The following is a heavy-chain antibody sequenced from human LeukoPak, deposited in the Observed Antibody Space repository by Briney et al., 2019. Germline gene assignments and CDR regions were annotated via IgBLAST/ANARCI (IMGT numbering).Heavy chain of an antibody. CDR1: GYTLTELS. Sequence: ASVKVSCKVSGYTLTELSMHWVRQAPGKGLEWMGGFDPEDGETIYAQKFQGRVTMTEDTSTDTAYMELSSLRSEDTAVYYCATFQRDSSGWYRRPNWGQGTLVTVSS. D-gene: IGHD6-19*01. V-gene: IGHV1-24*01. CDR3: ATFQRDSSGWYRRPN. J-gene: IGHJ4*02. CDR2: FDPEDGET.